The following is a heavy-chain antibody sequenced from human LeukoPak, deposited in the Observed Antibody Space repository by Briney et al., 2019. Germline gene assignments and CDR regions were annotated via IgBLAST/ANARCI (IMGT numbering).Heavy chain of an antibody. D-gene: IGHD5-12*01. CDR2: ISTSGST. CDR3: MRDSSGYDWFYDY. V-gene: IGHV4-61*02. J-gene: IGHJ4*02. CDR1: GDSMSSGSYY. Sequence: IPSETLSLTCTVSGDSMSSGSYYWSWIRQPAGKGLEWIGRISTSGSTNYNPSLKSRLTMSVDTSKNQFSLILSSVTAADTAVYYCMRDSSGYDWFYDYWGQGTLVTVSS.